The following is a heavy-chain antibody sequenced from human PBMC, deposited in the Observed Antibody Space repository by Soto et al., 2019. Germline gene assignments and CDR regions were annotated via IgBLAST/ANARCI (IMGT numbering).Heavy chain of an antibody. J-gene: IGHJ4*02. CDR1: GFTFSYYW. D-gene: IGHD3-10*01. CDR2: IHSDGSAT. CDR3: ARGDRGAFDD. Sequence: EVQLVESGGDLVQPGGSLRLSCAASGFTFSYYWMHWVRQPPGKGLVWVSRIHSDGSATTYADSVKGRFTISRDNAKNTLYLQMNSLTADYTAVYYCARGDRGAFDDWGQGTLVTVSS. V-gene: IGHV3-74*01.